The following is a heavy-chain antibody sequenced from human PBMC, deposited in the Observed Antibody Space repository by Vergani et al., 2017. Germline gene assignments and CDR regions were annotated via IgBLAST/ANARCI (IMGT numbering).Heavy chain of an antibody. CDR3: ARGPPIRYFDKPAAGTCDY. D-gene: IGHD3-9*01. CDR2: INPNSRGT. V-gene: IGHV1-2*02. CDR1: GYTFTGYY. Sequence: QMQLVQSGAEVKKPGASVKVSCKASGYTFTGYYMHWVRQAPGQGLEWMGWINPNSRGTNYAQKFQGRVTMTRDRSISTAYMELSRLRSDDTAVYYFARGPPIRYFDKPAAGTCDYWGQGTLVTVSS. J-gene: IGHJ4*02.